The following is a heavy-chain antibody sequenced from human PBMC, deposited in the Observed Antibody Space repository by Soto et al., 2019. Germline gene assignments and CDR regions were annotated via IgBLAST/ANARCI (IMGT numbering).Heavy chain of an antibody. D-gene: IGHD2-2*03. CDR3: ARSVEIVVVPAASGYYFDY. Sequence: PGESLKISCKGSGYSFTSYWIGWVRQMPGKGLEWMGIIYPGDSDTRYSPSFQGQVTISADKSISTAYLQWSSLKASDTAMYYCARSVEIVVVPAASGYYFDYWGQGTLVTVSS. J-gene: IGHJ4*02. CDR1: GYSFTSYW. V-gene: IGHV5-51*01. CDR2: IYPGDSDT.